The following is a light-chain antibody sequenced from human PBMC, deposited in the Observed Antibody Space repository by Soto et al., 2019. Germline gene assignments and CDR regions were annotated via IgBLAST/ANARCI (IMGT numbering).Light chain of an antibody. CDR1: QSVSSN. V-gene: IGKV3-15*01. CDR3: QQYNNWPRT. CDR2: GAS. J-gene: IGKJ1*01. Sequence: EIVMTQSPATLSVSPGERATLSCRASQSVSSNLAWYQQKPGQAPRLLIYGASTRATGIPARFSGSGSGTAFNLTISSLQSEDFAVSYCQQYNNWPRTFGQGTKVEIK.